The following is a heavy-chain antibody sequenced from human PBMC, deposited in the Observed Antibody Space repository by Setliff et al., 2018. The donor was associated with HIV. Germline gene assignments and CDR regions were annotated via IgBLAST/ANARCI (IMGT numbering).Heavy chain of an antibody. CDR1: GGSISSGSYY. Sequence: SETLSLTCTVSGGSISSGSYYWSWIPQPTGKGLQWIGRIYTSGSTNYNPSLKSRVTISVDTSKNQFSLKLNSVTAADTAVYYCARIIMPRGGAFDIWGQGTMVTVSS. D-gene: IGHD3-10*01. J-gene: IGHJ3*02. CDR3: ARIIMPRGGAFDI. CDR2: IYTSGST. V-gene: IGHV4-61*02.